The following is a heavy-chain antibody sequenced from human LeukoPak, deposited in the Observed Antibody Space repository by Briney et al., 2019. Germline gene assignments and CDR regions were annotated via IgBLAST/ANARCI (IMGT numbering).Heavy chain of an antibody. V-gene: IGHV3-7*01. CDR1: GFTFNKYR. CDR3: ARSQSTMATWSLDY. D-gene: IGHD5-24*01. Sequence: GGSLRLSCATSGFTFNKYRMTWVRQAPGKGLEWVANINQDGSDIYYLDSLGGRFTISRDNAAGSLFLHMDSLSVEDTAVYYCARSQSTMATWSLDYWGRGTRVTVSS. J-gene: IGHJ4*02. CDR2: INQDGSDI.